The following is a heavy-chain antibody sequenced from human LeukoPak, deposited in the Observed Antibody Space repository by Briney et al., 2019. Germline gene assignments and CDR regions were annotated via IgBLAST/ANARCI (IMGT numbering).Heavy chain of an antibody. V-gene: IGHV3-7*01. J-gene: IGHJ4*02. D-gene: IGHD6-25*01. Sequence: GGSLRLSCAASGFTFSGHWMSWVRQAPGKGLEWVANINQGGSDKYYVDSVKGRFTISRDNANNLLYLQMNSLRGEDTAVYYCTRDRWRAADDWGEGSLVSVSS. CDR3: TRDRWRAADD. CDR2: INQGGSDK. CDR1: GFTFSGHW.